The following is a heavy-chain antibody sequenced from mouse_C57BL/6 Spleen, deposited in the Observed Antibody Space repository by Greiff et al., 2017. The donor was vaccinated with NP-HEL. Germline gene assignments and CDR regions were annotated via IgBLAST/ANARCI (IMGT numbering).Heavy chain of an antibody. V-gene: IGHV1-64*01. CDR2: IHPSSGST. D-gene: IGHD1-2*01. J-gene: IGHJ2*01. Sequence: VQLQQSGAELVKPGASVKLSCKASGYTFTSYWMHWVKQRPGQGLEWIGMIHPSSGSTYYHEKVKGKATLTVDKSSSTAYMQLSSLTSEDSAVYYCAREELGRNYYGDRGKGTTLTVAS. CDR3: AREELGRNYYGD. CDR1: GYTFTSYW.